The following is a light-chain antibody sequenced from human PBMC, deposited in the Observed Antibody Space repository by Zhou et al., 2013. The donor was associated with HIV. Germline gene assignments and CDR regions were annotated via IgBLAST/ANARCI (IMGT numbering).Light chain of an antibody. Sequence: EIVLTQSPGTLSLSPGERATLSCRVSQSVSSSYLAWYQQKPGQAPRLLFYGASSRATGIPDRFSGSGSGTDFTLTISRLEPEDFAVYYCQQYGSSPLYSFGQGTKLEIK. CDR1: QSVSSSY. CDR2: GAS. CDR3: QQYGSSPLYS. J-gene: IGKJ2*03. V-gene: IGKV3-20*01.